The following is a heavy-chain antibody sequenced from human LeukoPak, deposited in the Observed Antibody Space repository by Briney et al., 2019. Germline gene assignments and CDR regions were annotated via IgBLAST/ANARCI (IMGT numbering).Heavy chain of an antibody. CDR3: ARVDYYGSGSYYVYYYYYYIDV. D-gene: IGHD3-10*01. CDR2: IKQDGSEK. Sequence: GGSLRLSCAASGFTFSSYWMSWVRQAPGKGLEWVANIKQDGSEKYYVDSVKGRFTISRDNAKNSLYLQMNSLRAEDTAVYYCARVDYYGSGSYYVYYYYYYIDVWGKGTTVTISS. J-gene: IGHJ6*03. V-gene: IGHV3-7*01. CDR1: GFTFSSYW.